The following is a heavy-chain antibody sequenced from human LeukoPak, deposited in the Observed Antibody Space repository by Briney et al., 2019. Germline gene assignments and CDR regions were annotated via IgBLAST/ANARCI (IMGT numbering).Heavy chain of an antibody. D-gene: IGHD3-22*01. Sequence: PSETLSLTCSVPGGSLRGYYWSWIRQSPGKGLVWIGYMYYSGSSNYNPSLKSRVTISVDMSTNQFSLKLSSVTAADTALYYCARHFTYYYDSSGYPRDAFDVWGQGTMVTVSS. CDR1: GGSLRGYY. CDR2: MYYSGSS. CDR3: ARHFTYYYDSSGYPRDAFDV. V-gene: IGHV4-59*08. J-gene: IGHJ3*01.